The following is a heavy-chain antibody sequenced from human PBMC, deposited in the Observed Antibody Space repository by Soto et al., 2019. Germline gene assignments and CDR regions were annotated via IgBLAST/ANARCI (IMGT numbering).Heavy chain of an antibody. CDR3: ARDDSYSYGFRWFDP. Sequence: ASVKVSCKASGGTFSSYAISWVRQAPGQGLEWMGWISAYNGNTNYAQKLQGRVTMTTDTSTSTAYMELRSLRSDDTAVYYCARDDSYSYGFRWFDPWGQGTLDTVSS. CDR2: ISAYNGNT. CDR1: GGTFSSYA. D-gene: IGHD5-18*01. J-gene: IGHJ5*02. V-gene: IGHV1-18*01.